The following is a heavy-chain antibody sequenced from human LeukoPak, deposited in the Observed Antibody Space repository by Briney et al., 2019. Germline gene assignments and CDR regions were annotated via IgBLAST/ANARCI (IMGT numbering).Heavy chain of an antibody. CDR2: IRYDGSYK. V-gene: IGHV3-30*02. D-gene: IGHD4-17*01. J-gene: IGHJ4*02. CDR3: AKAATVTRPIDY. CDR1: GFTFSSYG. Sequence: PGGSLRLSCAASGFTFSSYGMHWVRQAPGKGLEWVAFIRYDGSYKYYADSVKGRFTISRDNSKNTLYLQMNSLRAEDTAVYYCAKAATVTRPIDYWGQGTLVTVSS.